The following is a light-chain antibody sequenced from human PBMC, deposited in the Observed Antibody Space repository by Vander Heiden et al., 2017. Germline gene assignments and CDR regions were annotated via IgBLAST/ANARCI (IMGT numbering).Light chain of an antibody. CDR3: CSYTRSSTLV. V-gene: IGLV2-14*01. CDR2: EVS. CDR1: SSDIGDHDH. Sequence: QYALTQPDAVTGSPRQSITISCTGTSSDIGDHDHVSWYQQHPGKVPKVIIYEVSKRPSAVSNRFSGSKSGNTASLTISGLQAEDDADYYCCSYTRSSTLVFGTGTKVTAL. J-gene: IGLJ1*01.